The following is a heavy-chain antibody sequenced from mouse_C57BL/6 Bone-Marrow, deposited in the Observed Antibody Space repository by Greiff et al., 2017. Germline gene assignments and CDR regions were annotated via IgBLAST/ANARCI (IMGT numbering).Heavy chain of an antibody. CDR3: ASGKTYGRFAY. D-gene: IGHD5-1-1*01. CDR2: IHPNSGST. CDR1: GYTFTSYW. Sequence: QVQLQQPGAELVKPGASVKLSCKASGYTFTSYWMHWVKQRPGQGLEWIGMIHPNSGSTNYNEKFKSKATLTVDKSSSTASMQLSSLTSEDSAVFYCASGKTYGRFAYWGQGTLVTVSA. V-gene: IGHV1-64*01. J-gene: IGHJ3*01.